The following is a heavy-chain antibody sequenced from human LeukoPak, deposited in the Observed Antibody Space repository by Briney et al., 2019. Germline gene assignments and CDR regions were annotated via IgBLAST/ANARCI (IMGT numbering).Heavy chain of an antibody. CDR1: GCSISSYY. D-gene: IGHD1-26*01. V-gene: IGHV4-4*07. CDR3: ARDRRAGLLYYYMDV. Sequence: TSETLSLTCTVSGCSISSYYWSWIRQPAGKGLEWIGRIYTSGSTNYNPSLKSRVTMSVDTSKNQFSLKLSSVTAADTAVYYCARDRRAGLLYYYMDVWGKGTTVTVSS. J-gene: IGHJ6*03. CDR2: IYTSGST.